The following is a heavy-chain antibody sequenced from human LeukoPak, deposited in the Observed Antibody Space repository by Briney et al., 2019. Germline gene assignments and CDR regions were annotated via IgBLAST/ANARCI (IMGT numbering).Heavy chain of an antibody. V-gene: IGHV4-59*01. Sequence: SETLSFTCTVSGGSISSYYWSWIRQPPGKGLEWIGYIYYSGSTNYNPSLKSRVTISVDTSKNQFSLKLSSVTAADTAVYYCARGRRDPLWGRGTLVTVSS. CDR3: ARGRRDPL. CDR1: GGSISSYY. D-gene: IGHD5-24*01. CDR2: IYYSGST. J-gene: IGHJ2*01.